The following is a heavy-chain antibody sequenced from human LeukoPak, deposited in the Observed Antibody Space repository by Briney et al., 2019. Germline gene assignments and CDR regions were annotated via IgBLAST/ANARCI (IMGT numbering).Heavy chain of an antibody. J-gene: IGHJ6*03. CDR3: ARRSIAARGGYYYYMDV. V-gene: IGHV5-51*01. CDR1: GYSFTSYW. Sequence: GESLKISCKGSGYSFTSYWIGWVRQMPGKGLEWMGIIYPGDSDTRYSPSFQGQVPISADKSISTAYLQWSSLKASDTAMYYCARRSIAARGGYYYYMDVWGKGTTVTVSS. CDR2: IYPGDSDT. D-gene: IGHD6-6*01.